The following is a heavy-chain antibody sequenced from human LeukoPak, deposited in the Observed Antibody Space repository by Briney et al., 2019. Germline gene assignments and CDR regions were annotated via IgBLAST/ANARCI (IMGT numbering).Heavy chain of an antibody. CDR1: GGSVSSGSYY. V-gene: IGHV4-39*07. CDR2: INHSGST. Sequence: SETLSLTCTVSGGSVSSGSYYWSWIRQPPGKGLEWIGEINHSGSTNYNPSLKSRVTISVDTSKNQFSLKLSSVTAADTAVYYCARPLTDYGDSFDYWGQGTLVTVSS. CDR3: ARPLTDYGDSFDY. D-gene: IGHD4-17*01. J-gene: IGHJ4*02.